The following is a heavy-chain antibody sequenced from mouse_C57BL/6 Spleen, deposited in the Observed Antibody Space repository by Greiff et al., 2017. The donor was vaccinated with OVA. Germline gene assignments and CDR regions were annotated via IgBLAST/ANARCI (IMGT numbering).Heavy chain of an antibody. D-gene: IGHD2-4*01. CDR2: IYPGSGNS. Sequence: VQLQQSGAELVRPGASVKLSCKASGYTFTDYYINWVKQRPGQGLEWIARIYPGSGNSYYNEKFKGKATLTAEKSSSTAYMQLSSLTSEDSAVDFCARDLDYDGVDYWGKGTTLTVSS. J-gene: IGHJ2*01. CDR1: GYTFTDYY. CDR3: ARDLDYDGVDY. V-gene: IGHV1-76*01.